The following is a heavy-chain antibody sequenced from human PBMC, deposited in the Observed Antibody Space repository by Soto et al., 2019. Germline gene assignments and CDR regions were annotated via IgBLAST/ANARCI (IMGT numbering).Heavy chain of an antibody. CDR2: IYYSGST. CDR3: ARGGRGYSGYDYWYFDL. J-gene: IGHJ2*01. Sequence: QVQLQESGPGLVKPSQTLSLTCTVSGGSISSGGYYWSWIRQHPGKGLEWIGYIYYSGSTYYNPYLKSRVTLSVDTSKNQFSLKLSSVTAADTAVYYCARGGRGYSGYDYWYFDLWGRGTLVTVSS. V-gene: IGHV4-31*03. D-gene: IGHD5-12*01. CDR1: GGSISSGGYY.